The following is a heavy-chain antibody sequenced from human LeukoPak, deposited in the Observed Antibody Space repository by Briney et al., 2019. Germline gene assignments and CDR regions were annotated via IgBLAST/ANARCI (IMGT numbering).Heavy chain of an antibody. Sequence: GGSLRLSCAVSGFTFNYYGMNWVRQAPGKGLEWVPSISSDGTYIYYADSVKGRFTISRDTAKKSLYLHMNSLRVEDTAVYYCARAPRGYDFWSGYYPDYWGQGTLVTVSS. J-gene: IGHJ4*02. CDR3: ARAPRGYDFWSGYYPDY. V-gene: IGHV3-21*01. CDR1: GFTFNYYG. D-gene: IGHD3-3*01. CDR2: ISSDGTYI.